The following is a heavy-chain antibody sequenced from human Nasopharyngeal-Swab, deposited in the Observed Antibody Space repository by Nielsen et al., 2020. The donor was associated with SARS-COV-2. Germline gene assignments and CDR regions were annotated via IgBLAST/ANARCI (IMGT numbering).Heavy chain of an antibody. V-gene: IGHV3-74*01. D-gene: IGHD3-10*01. CDR2: INSDGSST. J-gene: IGHJ4*02. CDR1: GFTFSSYW. CDR3: ARDFPNPIRGIDY. Sequence: GESLKISCAASGFTFSSYWMHWVRQAPGKGLVWVSRINSDGSSTSYADSVKGRFTISRDDAKNSLYLQMNSLRAEDTAVYYCARDFPNPIRGIDYWGQGTLVTVSS.